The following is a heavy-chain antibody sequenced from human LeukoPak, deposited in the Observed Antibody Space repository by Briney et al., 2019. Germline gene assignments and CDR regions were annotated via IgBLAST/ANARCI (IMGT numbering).Heavy chain of an antibody. Sequence: ASVKVSCKASGYTFTGYYMHWVRQAPGQGLEWMGWINPNSGGTSYAQKFQGRVTMTRDTSISTAYMELSRLRSDDTAVYYCAREAGDILTGYYYFDYWGQGTLVTVSS. V-gene: IGHV1-2*02. D-gene: IGHD3-9*01. J-gene: IGHJ4*02. CDR1: GYTFTGYY. CDR2: INPNSGGT. CDR3: AREAGDILTGYYYFDY.